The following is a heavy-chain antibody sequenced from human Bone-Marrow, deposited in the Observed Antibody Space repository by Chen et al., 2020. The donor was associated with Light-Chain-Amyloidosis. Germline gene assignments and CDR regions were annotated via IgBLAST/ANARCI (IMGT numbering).Heavy chain of an antibody. CDR1: GFTIDDYA. D-gene: IGHD1-26*01. CDR2: ISGDGGST. V-gene: IGHV3-43*02. CDR3: AKDIFATYDP. Sequence: EVQLVESGGGVVQPGGSLSLSCEASGFTIDDYAIPWVRQAPGKGLEWVSLISGDGGSTYYADSVKGRFTISRDNSKNSLYLQMNSLRTEDTALYYCAKDIFATYDPWGQGTLVTVSS. J-gene: IGHJ5*02.